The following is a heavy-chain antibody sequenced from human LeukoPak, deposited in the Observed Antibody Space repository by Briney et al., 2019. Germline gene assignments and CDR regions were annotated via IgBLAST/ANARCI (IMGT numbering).Heavy chain of an antibody. CDR1: CGSISSIGYF. CDR2: IYSSGNT. J-gene: IGHJ6*03. Sequence: PSETLSLTCTVSCGSISSIGYFWSWMRQPAGKGLEWIGHIYSSGNTNYNPSLKSRVTISIDTSKNQFSLKVTSVTAADTAVYYCARVTYGSGNYYVYYYYMDVWGKGTTVTVSS. CDR3: ARVTYGSGNYYVYYYYMDV. V-gene: IGHV4-61*09. D-gene: IGHD3-10*01.